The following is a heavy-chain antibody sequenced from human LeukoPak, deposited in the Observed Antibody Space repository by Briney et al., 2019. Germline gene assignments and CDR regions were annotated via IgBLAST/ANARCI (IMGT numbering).Heavy chain of an antibody. CDR3: AKDVRRYSGWYFFDH. Sequence: GGSLRLSVVPAGFTFSNLAMAWVRQAPGKGLEWVSVISDSGGTTYYADSVKGRFTISRDNSRNTLYLQMNSLRVDDTAVYYCAKDVRRYSGWYFFDHWGQGTLVTVSS. CDR2: ISDSGGTT. CDR1: GFTFSNLA. V-gene: IGHV3-23*01. D-gene: IGHD6-19*01. J-gene: IGHJ4*02.